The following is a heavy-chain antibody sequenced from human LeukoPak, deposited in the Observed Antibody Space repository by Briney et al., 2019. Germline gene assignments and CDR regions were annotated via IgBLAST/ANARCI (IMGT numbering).Heavy chain of an antibody. CDR1: GGTFSSYA. CDR2: IIPIFGAA. CDR3: ARVRDGYNSYYFDY. V-gene: IGHV1-69*05. J-gene: IGHJ4*02. Sequence: SVKVSCKASGGTFSSYAISWVRQAPGQGLEWMGRIIPIFGAANYAQKFQGRVTITTDESTSTAYMELSSLRSEDTAVYYCARVRDGYNSYYFDYWGQGTLVTVSS. D-gene: IGHD5-24*01.